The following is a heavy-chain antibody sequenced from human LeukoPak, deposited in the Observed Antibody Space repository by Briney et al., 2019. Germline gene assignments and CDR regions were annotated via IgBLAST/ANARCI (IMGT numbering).Heavy chain of an antibody. CDR2: IYYDGSA. CDR3: ASGMATLTGDAFDI. V-gene: IGHV4-39*01. J-gene: IGHJ3*02. CDR1: GGSISSSSYY. Sequence: PSETLSLTCTVSGGSISSSSYYWAWIRQPPGKGLEWIGSIYYDGSAYYNPSLRSRVTISEDTSKNQFSLKLTSVTAADTATYYCASGMATLTGDAFDIWGQGTRVTVSS. D-gene: IGHD5-24*01.